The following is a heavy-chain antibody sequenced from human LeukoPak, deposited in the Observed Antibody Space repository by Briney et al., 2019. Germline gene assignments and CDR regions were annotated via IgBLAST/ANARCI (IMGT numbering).Heavy chain of an antibody. D-gene: IGHD5-18*01. CDR1: GFTFSSYS. CDR2: ISSSSSHI. Sequence: GGSLRLSCAASGFTFSSYSMNWVRQAPGKGLEWVSSISSSSSHIYYADSVKGRFTISRDNAKNSLYLQMNSLRAEDTAVYYCARYTRGYSYGCDYWGQGTLVTVSS. J-gene: IGHJ4*02. CDR3: ARYTRGYSYGCDY. V-gene: IGHV3-21*01.